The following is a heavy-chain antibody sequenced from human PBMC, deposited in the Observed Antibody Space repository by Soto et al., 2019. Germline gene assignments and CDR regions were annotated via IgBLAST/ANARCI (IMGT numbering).Heavy chain of an antibody. CDR1: GFTFTRYS. CDR2: ISSTTNYI. V-gene: IGHV3-21*01. J-gene: IGHJ4*02. CDR3: ARESEDLTSNFDY. Sequence: LRLSCAASGFTFTRYSMNWVRQAPGKGLEWVSSISSTTNYIYYADSMKGRFTVSRDNAKNSVYLKMNSLSAEDTAVYYCARESEDLTSNFDYWGQGTLVTVSS.